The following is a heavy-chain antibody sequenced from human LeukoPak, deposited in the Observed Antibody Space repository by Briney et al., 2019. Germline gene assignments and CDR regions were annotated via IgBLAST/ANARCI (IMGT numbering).Heavy chain of an antibody. CDR2: ISYDGSNK. Sequence: GGSLRLSCAASGFTFSSYAMHWVRQAPGKGLEWVAVISYDGSNKYYADSVKGRFTISRDNSKNTLYLQMNSLRAEDTAVYNCASVDYGANGDYWGQGTLVTVSS. J-gene: IGHJ4*02. D-gene: IGHD4-17*01. V-gene: IGHV3-30*04. CDR3: ASVDYGANGDY. CDR1: GFTFSSYA.